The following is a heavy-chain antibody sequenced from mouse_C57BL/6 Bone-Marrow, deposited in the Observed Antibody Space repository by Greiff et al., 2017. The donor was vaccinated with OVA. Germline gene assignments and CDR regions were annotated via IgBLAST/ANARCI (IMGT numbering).Heavy chain of an antibody. CDR2: ISSGGSYT. J-gene: IGHJ3*01. V-gene: IGHV5-6*01. Sequence: DVHLVESGGDLVKPGGSLKLSCAASGFTFSSYGMSWVRQTPDKRLEWVATISSGGSYTYYPDSVKGRFTIARDDAKNTLYLQMSSLKSEDTAMYYCASAYGYDSFAYWGQGTLVTVSA. CDR3: ASAYGYDSFAY. CDR1: GFTFSSYG. D-gene: IGHD2-2*01.